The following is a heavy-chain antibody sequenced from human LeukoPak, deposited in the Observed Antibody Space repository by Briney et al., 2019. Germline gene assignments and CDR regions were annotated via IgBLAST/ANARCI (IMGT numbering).Heavy chain of an antibody. CDR2: IYTSGST. CDR1: GGSISSYY. J-gene: IGHJ5*02. V-gene: IGHV4-4*07. CDR3: ARASLWFGEFTNWFDP. Sequence: SETLSLTCTVSGGSISSYYWSWIRQPAGKGLEWIGRIYTSGSTNYNPSLKSRVTMSVDTSKNQFSLKLSSVTAADTAVYYCARASLWFGEFTNWFDPWGQGTLVTVSS. D-gene: IGHD3-10*01.